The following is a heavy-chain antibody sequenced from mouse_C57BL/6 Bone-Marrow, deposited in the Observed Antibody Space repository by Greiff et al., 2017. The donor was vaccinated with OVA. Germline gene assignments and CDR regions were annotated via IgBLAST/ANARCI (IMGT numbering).Heavy chain of an antibody. Sequence: EVQLVESGGGLVKPGGSLKLSCAASGFTFSDYGMHWVRQAPEKGLEWVAYISSGSSTISYADTVKGRFTISIDNAKNTLFLQMTSLRSEDTAMYYCARVGNYYGSSRDYFDYWGQGTTLTVSS. J-gene: IGHJ2*01. CDR1: GFTFSDYG. CDR3: ARVGNYYGSSRDYFDY. V-gene: IGHV5-17*01. D-gene: IGHD1-1*01. CDR2: ISSGSSTI.